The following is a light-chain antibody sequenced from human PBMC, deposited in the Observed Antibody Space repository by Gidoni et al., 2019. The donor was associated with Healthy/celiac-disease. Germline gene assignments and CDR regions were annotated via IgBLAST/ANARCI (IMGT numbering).Light chain of an antibody. Sequence: GEPASISCRSSQSLLHSNGYNYLDWYLQKPGQSPQLLIYLGSNRASGVPDRFSGSGSGTDFTLKISRVEAEDVGVYYCMQALQTPYTFXQXTKLEIK. J-gene: IGKJ2*01. V-gene: IGKV2-28*01. CDR2: LGS. CDR3: MQALQTPYT. CDR1: QSLLHSNGYNY.